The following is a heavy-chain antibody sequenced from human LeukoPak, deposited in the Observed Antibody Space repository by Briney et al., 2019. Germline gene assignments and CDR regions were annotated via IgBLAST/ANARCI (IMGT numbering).Heavy chain of an antibody. CDR1: GYTLTELS. CDR2: FDPEDGET. J-gene: IGHJ4*02. V-gene: IGHV1-24*01. D-gene: IGHD2-2*01. Sequence: ASVKVSRKVSGYTLTELSMHWVRHAPGKRLEWVGGFDPEDGETIYAQKFQGRVTMTEDTSTDTAYMELSSLRSEDTAVYYCAIFSCSSTSCYYGYWGQGTLVTVSS. CDR3: AIFSCSSTSCYYGY.